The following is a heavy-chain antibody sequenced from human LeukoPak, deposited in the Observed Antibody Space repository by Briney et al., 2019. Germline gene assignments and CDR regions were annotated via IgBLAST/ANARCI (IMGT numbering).Heavy chain of an antibody. J-gene: IGHJ4*02. CDR3: ARHHYDSSGYYRGIDY. Sequence: GESLKISCKGSGYSFTSYWISWVRQMPGKGLEWMGRIDPSDFYTNYSPSFQGHVTISADKSISTAYLQWSSLKASDTAMYYCARHHYDSSGYYRGIDYWGQGTLVTVSS. CDR2: IDPSDFYT. CDR1: GYSFTSYW. V-gene: IGHV5-10-1*01. D-gene: IGHD3-22*01.